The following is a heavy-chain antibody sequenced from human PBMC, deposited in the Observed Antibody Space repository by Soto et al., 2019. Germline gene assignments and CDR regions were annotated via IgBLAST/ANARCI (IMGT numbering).Heavy chain of an antibody. J-gene: IGHJ5*02. CDR3: AKGKSTGDIDWFDP. CDR1: GFTLQNYA. V-gene: IGHV3-23*01. Sequence: VGSLRLSCRASGFTLQNYAMAWVRQAPGKGLEWVSTLIGGHYGTAYSYSVKGRFTVSRDNSKNCLYLQMNSLGVEDTAMYFCAKGKSTGDIDWFDPWGQGSLVTVSS. D-gene: IGHD3-10*01. CDR2: LIGGHYGT.